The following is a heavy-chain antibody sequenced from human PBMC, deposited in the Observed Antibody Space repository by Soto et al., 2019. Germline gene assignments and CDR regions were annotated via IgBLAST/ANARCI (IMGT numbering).Heavy chain of an antibody. CDR2: ISYDGSNK. D-gene: IGHD5-18*01. Sequence: PGGSLRLSCAASGFTFSSYGMHWVRQAPGKGLEWVAVISYDGSNKYYADSVKGRFTISRDNSKNTLYLKMNRLRAEDTDVYYCAKDQGDSAMVTAYCYGMVVWGQATTVTGSS. J-gene: IGHJ6*01. CDR3: AKDQGDSAMVTAYCYGMVV. CDR1: GFTFSSYG. V-gene: IGHV3-30*18.